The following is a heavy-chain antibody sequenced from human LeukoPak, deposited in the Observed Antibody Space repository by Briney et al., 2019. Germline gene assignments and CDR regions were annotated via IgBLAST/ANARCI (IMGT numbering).Heavy chain of an antibody. Sequence: PGGSLRLSCSASGFTFSNYAMHWVRQAPGNGLGYVSAITSNGDTTYYADSVRGRLTISRDNSKNTLYLQMGSLRAEDMAVYYCARDRVGAADYWGQGTLVTVSS. J-gene: IGHJ4*02. V-gene: IGHV3-64*02. CDR2: ITSNGDTT. CDR1: GFTFSNYA. D-gene: IGHD1-26*01. CDR3: ARDRVGAADY.